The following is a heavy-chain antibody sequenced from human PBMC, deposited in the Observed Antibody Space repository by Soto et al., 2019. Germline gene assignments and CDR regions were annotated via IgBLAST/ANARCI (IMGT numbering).Heavy chain of an antibody. V-gene: IGHV3-21*06. CDR1: LFTLNSYA. D-gene: IGHD6-19*01. Sequence: TEECLRVYCSASLFTLNSYARNWLRPPPLKGLAWVSAIGTDGNTYYANSVKGRFTISRDNAKNSLFLQMNSLRAEDTAVYYCVSEAPGCGRYPTSFDYWGQGPLVSGSS. CDR3: VSEAPGCGRYPTSFDY. J-gene: IGHJ4*02. CDR2: IGTDGNT.